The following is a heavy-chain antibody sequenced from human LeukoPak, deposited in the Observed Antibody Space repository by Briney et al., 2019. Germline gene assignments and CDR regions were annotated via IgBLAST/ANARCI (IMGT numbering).Heavy chain of an antibody. Sequence: GSLRLSCAASGFTFSSYWMSWVRQAPGKGLEWVANIKQDGSEEYYVDSVKGRFTISRDNAKNSLYLQMNSLRAEDTAVYYCARSPLAAAGKDWFDPWGQGTLVTVSS. CDR3: ARSPLAAAGKDWFDP. V-gene: IGHV3-7*01. CDR1: GFTFSSYW. CDR2: IKQDGSEE. J-gene: IGHJ5*02. D-gene: IGHD6-13*01.